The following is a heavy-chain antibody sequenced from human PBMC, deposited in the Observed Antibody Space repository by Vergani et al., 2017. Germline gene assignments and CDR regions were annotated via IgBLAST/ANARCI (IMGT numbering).Heavy chain of an antibody. CDR2: INIGGRT. V-gene: IGHV3-66*02. CDR1: SFSVSSHY. CDR3: ARGMTTETTDLDGFDI. Sequence: EVQLEESGGGLVQPGRSLRLSCAASSFSVSSHYMTWVRQAPGKGLEWVSTINIGGRTSYADSVKGRLTLTRDDSKNTLHLQMNSLRPEDTAVYYCARGMTTETTDLDGFDIWGQGTMVSVSS. D-gene: IGHD4-17*01. J-gene: IGHJ3*02.